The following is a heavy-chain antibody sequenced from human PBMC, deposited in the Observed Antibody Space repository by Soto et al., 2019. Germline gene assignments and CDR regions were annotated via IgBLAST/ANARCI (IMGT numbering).Heavy chain of an antibody. CDR1: GYTFTSYY. Sequence: ASVKVSCKASGYTFTSYYMHWVRQAPGQGLEWMGIINPSGGSTGYAQRFQGRVTVTRDTSTSTVYTELSSLRSEDTAVYYCARGGLIVVVVATTPFGIWGQ. CDR3: ARGGLIVVVVATTPFGI. CDR2: INPSGGST. V-gene: IGHV1-46*01. J-gene: IGHJ3*02. D-gene: IGHD2-15*01.